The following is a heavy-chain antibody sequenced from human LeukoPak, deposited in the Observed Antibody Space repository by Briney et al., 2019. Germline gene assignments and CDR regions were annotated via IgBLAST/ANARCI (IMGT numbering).Heavy chain of an antibody. Sequence: ASVKVSCKASGYTFTSYGITWVRQAPGQGLEWMGWISAYNGNTNYAQKPQGRVTMTTDTSTSTAHMELRSLRSDDTAVYYCARGAGLTGYDWFDPWGQGTLVTVSS. CDR1: GYTFTSYG. V-gene: IGHV1-18*01. CDR2: ISAYNGNT. J-gene: IGHJ5*02. CDR3: ARGAGLTGYDWFDP. D-gene: IGHD3-9*01.